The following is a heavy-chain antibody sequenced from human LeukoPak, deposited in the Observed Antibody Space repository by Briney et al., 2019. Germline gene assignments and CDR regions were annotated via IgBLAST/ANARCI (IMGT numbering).Heavy chain of an antibody. CDR1: GFTFSSYS. CDR3: ARDRSRGLLDAFDI. V-gene: IGHV3-21*01. Sequence: GGSLRLSCAASGFTFSSYSMNWVRQAPGKGLEWVSSISSSSSFIYYADSVKGRFTISRDNAKNSLYLQMNSLRAEDTAVYYCARDRSRGLLDAFDIWGQGTMVTVSS. D-gene: IGHD5-18*01. J-gene: IGHJ3*02. CDR2: ISSSSSFI.